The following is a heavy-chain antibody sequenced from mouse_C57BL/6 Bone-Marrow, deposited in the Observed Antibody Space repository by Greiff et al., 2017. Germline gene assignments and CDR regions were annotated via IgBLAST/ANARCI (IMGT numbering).Heavy chain of an antibody. CDR3: ARYPLCYDYDDYAMDY. CDR2: IDPSDSYT. V-gene: IGHV1-69*01. CDR1: GYTFTSYW. J-gene: IGHJ4*01. D-gene: IGHD2-4*01. Sequence: VQLQQPGAELVMPGASVKLSCKASGYTFTSYWMHWVKQRPGQGLGWIGEIDPSDSYTNYNQKFKGKSTLTVDKSSSTAYMQLSSLTSEDSAVYYCARYPLCYDYDDYAMDYWGQGTSVTVSS.